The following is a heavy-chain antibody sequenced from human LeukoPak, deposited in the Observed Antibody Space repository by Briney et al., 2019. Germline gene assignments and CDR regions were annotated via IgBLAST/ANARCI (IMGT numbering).Heavy chain of an antibody. J-gene: IGHJ3*02. CDR3: ARPRRMNSGWSRDAFDI. CDR1: GYSFTSYW. CDR2: IYPGDSDT. V-gene: IGHV5-51*01. D-gene: IGHD6-19*01. Sequence: GESLKISCKGSGYSFTSYWIGWVRQMPGKGLEWMGIIYPGDSDTRYSPSFQGQVTISADKSISTAYLQWSSLKASDTAMYYCARPRRMNSGWSRDAFDIWGKGTMATVSS.